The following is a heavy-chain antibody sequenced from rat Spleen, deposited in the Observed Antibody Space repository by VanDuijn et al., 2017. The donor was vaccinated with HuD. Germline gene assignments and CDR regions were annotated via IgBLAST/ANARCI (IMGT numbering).Heavy chain of an antibody. CDR1: GFTFSDYG. V-gene: IGHV5-29*01. CDR2: ISYGDSSGHSAT. J-gene: IGHJ2*01. D-gene: IGHD1-9*01. CDR3: ARRHYGYTDYFDY. Sequence: EVQLVESGGGLVQPGRSLKLSCAASGFTFSDYGMAGVRQAPTKGPEWVATISYGDSSGHSATYYRDSVKGRFTISRDNAKSTLSLQMDSLRSEDTATNYCARRHYGYTDYFDYWGQGVMVTVSS.